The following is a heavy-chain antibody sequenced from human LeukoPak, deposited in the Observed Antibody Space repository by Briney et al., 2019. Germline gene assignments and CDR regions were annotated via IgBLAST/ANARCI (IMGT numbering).Heavy chain of an antibody. Sequence: GESLKISCQTSGYTFTAHWITWVRQVPGKGLEWVAIIYPGDSDTRYSPSFHGHVTISADKSNTTAYLHWTSLKASDTAMYCCARRGSYYDRDDAFDIWGPGTMVTVSS. CDR1: GYTFTAHW. J-gene: IGHJ3*02. CDR2: IYPGDSDT. CDR3: ARRGSYYDRDDAFDI. V-gene: IGHV5-51*01. D-gene: IGHD3-10*01.